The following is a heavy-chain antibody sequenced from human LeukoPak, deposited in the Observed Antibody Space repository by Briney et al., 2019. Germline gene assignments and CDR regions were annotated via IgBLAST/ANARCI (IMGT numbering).Heavy chain of an antibody. CDR2: ISNNGGYT. CDR3: AKQLGYCSDGSCYSPY. J-gene: IGHJ4*02. V-gene: IGHV3-23*01. CDR1: GFTFSSSA. Sequence: PGGSLRLSCAASGFTFSSSAMSWVRQAPGKGLEWVSAISNNGGYTYYADSVQGRFTVSRDNSESTLCLQMNSLRAEDTAVYYCAKQLGYCSDGSCYSPYWGQGTLVTVSS. D-gene: IGHD2-15*01.